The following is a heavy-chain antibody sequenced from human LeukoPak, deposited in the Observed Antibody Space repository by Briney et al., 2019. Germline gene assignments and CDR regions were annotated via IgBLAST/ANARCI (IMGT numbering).Heavy chain of an antibody. CDR3: ARDLFGYCSGGSCDGY. CDR2: INPSGGST. CDR1: GYTFTSYY. J-gene: IGHJ4*02. Sequence: ASVKVSCKASGYTFTSYYMHWVRQAPGQGLEWMGIINPSGGSTSYAQKFQGSVTMTRDTSTSTVYMELSSLRSEDTAVYYCARDLFGYCSGGSCDGYWGQGTLVTVSS. V-gene: IGHV1-46*01. D-gene: IGHD2-15*01.